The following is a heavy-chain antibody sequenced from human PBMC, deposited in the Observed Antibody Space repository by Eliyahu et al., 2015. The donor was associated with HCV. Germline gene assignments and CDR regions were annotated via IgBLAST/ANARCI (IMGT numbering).Heavy chain of an antibody. D-gene: IGHD4-17*01. J-gene: IGHJ4*02. CDR3: ATIYGDSDN. CDR2: MXXSGXT. Sequence: QVQLQESGPGLVKPSETLSLPCTVSGYSINSXYYWGWIRQPPGKGLEWIGXMXXSGXTYYNPSLKSRVTISVDTSKNKFFLKLNSVTAADTAIYYCATIYGDSDNWGQGTLVTVSS. CDR1: GYSINSXYY. V-gene: IGHV4-38-2*02.